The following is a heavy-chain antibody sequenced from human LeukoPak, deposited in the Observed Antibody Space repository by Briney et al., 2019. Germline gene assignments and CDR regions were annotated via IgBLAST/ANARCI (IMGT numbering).Heavy chain of an antibody. CDR1: GFTFDDYA. D-gene: IGHD3-10*01. J-gene: IGHJ3*02. CDR3: AKDSYGGSGSYYLYSFDM. Sequence: PGRSLRLSCAASGFTFDDYAMHWVRQAPGKGLEWVSGISWNGGSIGYADSVKGRFTISRDNAKNSLYLQMSSLRVEDTAFYYCAKDSYGGSGSYYLYSFDMWGQGTMVTVSS. V-gene: IGHV3-9*01. CDR2: ISWNGGSI.